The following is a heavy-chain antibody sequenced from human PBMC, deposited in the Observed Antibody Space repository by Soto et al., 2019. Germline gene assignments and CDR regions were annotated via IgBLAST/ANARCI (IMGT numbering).Heavy chain of an antibody. CDR1: GGSISSDGYS. J-gene: IGHJ4*02. CDR3: ASSHAGAHITAAVH. Sequence: QLQLQESGSGLVKPSQTLSLTCAVSGGSISSDGYSWSWIRQPPGKGLEWIGYNYHSGSTYYNPSLKSRVTISVDRSKNQFSLKLSSVTAADTAVYYCASSHAGAHITAAVHWGQGTLVTVSS. CDR2: NYHSGST. V-gene: IGHV4-30-2*01. D-gene: IGHD6-13*01.